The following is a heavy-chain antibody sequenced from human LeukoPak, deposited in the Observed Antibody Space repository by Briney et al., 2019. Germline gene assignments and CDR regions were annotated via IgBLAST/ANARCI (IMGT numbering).Heavy chain of an antibody. CDR1: GYTFTSYY. CDR2: INPSGGST. V-gene: IGHV1-46*01. Sequence: ASVKVSCKASGYTFTSYYMHWVRQAPGQGLEWMGIINPSGGSTSYAQKFQGRVTMTRDTSTCTVYMELSSLRSEDTAVYYCARDRYYYGSGSYTRLDYWGQGTLVTVSS. D-gene: IGHD3-10*01. J-gene: IGHJ4*02. CDR3: ARDRYYYGSGSYTRLDY.